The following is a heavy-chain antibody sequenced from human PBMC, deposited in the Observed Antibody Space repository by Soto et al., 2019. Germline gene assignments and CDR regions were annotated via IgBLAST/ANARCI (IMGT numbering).Heavy chain of an antibody. J-gene: IGHJ4*02. CDR3: ARLEHPYYDFWSGVDY. Sequence: PSETLSLTCTVSGGSISSSSYYWGWIRQPPGKGLEWIGYIYYSGSTYYNPSLKSRVTISVDTSKNQFSLKLSSVTAADTAVYYCARLEHPYYDFWSGVDYWGQGTLVTVSS. CDR1: GGSISSSSYY. D-gene: IGHD3-3*01. CDR2: IYYSGST. V-gene: IGHV4-30-4*08.